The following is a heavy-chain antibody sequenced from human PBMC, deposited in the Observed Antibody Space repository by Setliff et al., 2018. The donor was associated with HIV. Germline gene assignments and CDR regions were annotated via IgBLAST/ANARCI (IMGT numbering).Heavy chain of an antibody. J-gene: IGHJ4*02. CDR2: INHSGST. CDR3: AGGPGTTSIDY. Sequence: PSETLSLTCTVSGGSIGTSDYHWSWIRQPPGQGLEWIGEINHSGSTNYNMSLWSRVTISLDASRNQFSLELISVTAADTAVYYCAGGPGTTSIDYWAQGTLVTVSS. D-gene: IGHD1-26*01. CDR1: GGSIGTSDYH. V-gene: IGHV4-34*01.